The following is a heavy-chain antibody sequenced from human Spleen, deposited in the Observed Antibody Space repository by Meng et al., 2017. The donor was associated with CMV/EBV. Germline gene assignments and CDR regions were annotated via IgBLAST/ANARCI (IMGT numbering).Heavy chain of an antibody. Sequence: GSLRLSCTVSGGSISSYYWSWIRQPPGKGLEWIGYVYYRGSPDYSPSLKSRVRISVDTSKNQFSLRLSSVTAADTAVYYCARGEQLDKANYYYYYGMDVWGQGTTVTVSS. CDR1: GGSISSYY. J-gene: IGHJ6*02. D-gene: IGHD6-13*01. CDR3: ARGEQLDKANYYYYYGMDV. V-gene: IGHV4-59*01. CDR2: VYYRGSP.